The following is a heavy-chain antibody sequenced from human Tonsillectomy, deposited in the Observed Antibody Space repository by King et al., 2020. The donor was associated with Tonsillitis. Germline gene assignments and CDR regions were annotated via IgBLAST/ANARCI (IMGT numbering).Heavy chain of an antibody. Sequence: VQLVESGGGLVKPGGSLRLSCAASGFTFSSYSMNWVRQAPEKGLEWVSSISDTSSYIFYADSLKGRFTISRDTAKNSLYLQMNSLRAEDTAVYYCARDSLALRGSSGYSPFDYWGQGTLVTVSS. V-gene: IGHV3-21*01. CDR3: ARDSLALRGSSGYSPFDY. D-gene: IGHD3-22*01. J-gene: IGHJ4*02. CDR1: GFTFSSYS. CDR2: ISDTSSYI.